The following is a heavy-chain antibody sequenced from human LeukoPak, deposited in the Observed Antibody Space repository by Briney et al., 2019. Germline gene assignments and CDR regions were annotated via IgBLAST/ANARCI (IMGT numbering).Heavy chain of an antibody. J-gene: IGHJ4*02. Sequence: SVKVSCKASGGTFSSYAISWVRQAPGQGLEWMGGIIPIFGTANYAQKFQGRVTITADESTSTAYMELSSLRSEDTAVYYCAREPYGGNEFDYWGQGTLVTVSS. CDR3: AREPYGGNEFDY. V-gene: IGHV1-69*01. CDR2: IIPIFGTA. CDR1: GGTFSSYA. D-gene: IGHD4-23*01.